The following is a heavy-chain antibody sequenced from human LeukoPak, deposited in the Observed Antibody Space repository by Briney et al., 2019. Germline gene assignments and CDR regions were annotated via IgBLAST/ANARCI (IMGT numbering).Heavy chain of an antibody. V-gene: IGHV3-23*01. Sequence: GGSLRLSCAASGFTFSSYAMSWVRQAPGKGLEWVSAISGSGGSTYYADSVKGRFTISRDNSKNTPYLQMNSLRAEDTAVYYCAIPPGGVYSPFDYWGQGTLVTVSS. CDR2: ISGSGGST. CDR3: AIPPGGVYSPFDY. CDR1: GFTFSSYA. J-gene: IGHJ4*02. D-gene: IGHD5/OR15-5a*01.